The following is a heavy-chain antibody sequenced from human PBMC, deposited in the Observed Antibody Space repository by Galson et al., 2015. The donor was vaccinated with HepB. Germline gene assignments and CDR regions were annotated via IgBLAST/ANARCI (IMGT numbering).Heavy chain of an antibody. CDR1: GFTFSSYG. V-gene: IGHV3-30*18. Sequence: SLRLSCAASGFTFSSYGLHWVRQVPGKGLAWVAAISSDGRTNYYAASVKGRFTLSRDNSKNTRHLQMNSLRAEDTAVYYCAKDGGYCSSTSCTQQTDVWGKGTTGTVSS. CDR3: AKDGGYCSSTSCTQQTDV. CDR2: ISSDGRTN. J-gene: IGHJ6*04. D-gene: IGHD2-2*01.